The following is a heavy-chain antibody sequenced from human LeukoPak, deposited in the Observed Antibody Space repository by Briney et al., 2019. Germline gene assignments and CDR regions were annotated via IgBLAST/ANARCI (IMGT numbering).Heavy chain of an antibody. CDR1: GYIFPSYG. V-gene: IGHV1-18*01. J-gene: IGHJ4*02. CDR3: ARDQESFYYDSSGYYAY. D-gene: IGHD3-22*01. Sequence: ASVKVSCKSSGYIFPSYGISWVRQAPAQGLEWMGWISSYNGNTNYAQKLQGRVTITTDTSTSKAYMELRSLRSDDTAVYYCARDQESFYYDSSGYYAYWGQGTLVTVSS. CDR2: ISSYNGNT.